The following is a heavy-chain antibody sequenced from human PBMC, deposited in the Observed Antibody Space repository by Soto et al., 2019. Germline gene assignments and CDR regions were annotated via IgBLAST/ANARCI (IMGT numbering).Heavy chain of an antibody. Sequence: SETLSLTCTVSGGSISSSSYYWGWIRQPPGKGLEWIGSIYYSGSTYYNPSLKSRVTISVDTSKNQFSLKLSSVTAADTAVYYCARRSWNDDYWGQGTLVTVSS. V-gene: IGHV4-39*01. CDR1: GGSISSSSYY. D-gene: IGHD1-1*01. CDR2: IYYSGST. CDR3: ARRSWNDDY. J-gene: IGHJ4*02.